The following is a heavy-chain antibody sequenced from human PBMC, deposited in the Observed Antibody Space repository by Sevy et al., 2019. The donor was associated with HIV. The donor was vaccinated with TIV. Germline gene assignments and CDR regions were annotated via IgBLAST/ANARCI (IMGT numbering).Heavy chain of an antibody. Sequence: SETLSLTCTLSGGSISSYSWSWIRQPAGKGLEWIGRIYTSGSTNYNPSLKSRVTMSVDTSKNQFSLKLFSVTAADTAVYYCARDEGDGYNYFDYWGQGTLVTVSS. V-gene: IGHV4-4*07. CDR1: GGSISSYS. D-gene: IGHD5-12*01. J-gene: IGHJ4*02. CDR3: ARDEGDGYNYFDY. CDR2: IYTSGST.